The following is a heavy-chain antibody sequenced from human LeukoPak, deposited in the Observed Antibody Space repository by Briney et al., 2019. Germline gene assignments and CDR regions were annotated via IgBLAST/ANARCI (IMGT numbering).Heavy chain of an antibody. V-gene: IGHV1-2*02. CDR2: INPNSGGT. CDR3: ARDRRGVVVVPAAMPPPWGDYYYYYMDV. D-gene: IGHD2-2*01. J-gene: IGHJ6*03. CDR1: GYTFTGYY. Sequence: ASVKVSCKASGYTFTGYYMHWVRQAPGQGLEWMGWINPNSGGTNYAQKFQGRVTMTRDTSISTAYMELSRLRSDDTAVYYCARDRRGVVVVPAAMPPPWGDYYYYYMDVWGKGTTVTISS.